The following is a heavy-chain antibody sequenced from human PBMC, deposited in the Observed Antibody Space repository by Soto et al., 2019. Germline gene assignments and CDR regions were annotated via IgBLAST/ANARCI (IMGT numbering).Heavy chain of an antibody. Sequence: SETLSLTCVVYCGSFSGYYWSWIRRSPGKGLEWIGGINHRGSTNYNPSLESRVTISVDTSKNQFSLKLPSVTAADTAMYYCARDGFCTSTTCRVGNWFDPWGQGTLVTVSS. V-gene: IGHV4-34*01. CDR1: CGSFSGYY. D-gene: IGHD2-2*01. CDR3: ARDGFCTSTTCRVGNWFDP. CDR2: INHRGST. J-gene: IGHJ5*02.